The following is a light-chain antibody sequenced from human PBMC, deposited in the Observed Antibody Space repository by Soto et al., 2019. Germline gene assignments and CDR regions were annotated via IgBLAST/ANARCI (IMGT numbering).Light chain of an antibody. J-gene: IGKJ1*01. Sequence: DIQMTQSPSTLSASVGDRVTITCRASQSISSWLAWYQQKPGKAPKLLIYDASSLESGVPSRFSGSGSGTEFTLTISSLQPDDFATYYCKQYNSYSPSTFGQGTKVEIK. V-gene: IGKV1-5*01. CDR3: KQYNSYSPST. CDR1: QSISSW. CDR2: DAS.